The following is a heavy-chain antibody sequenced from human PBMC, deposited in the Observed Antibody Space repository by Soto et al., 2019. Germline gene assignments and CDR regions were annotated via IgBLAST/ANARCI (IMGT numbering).Heavy chain of an antibody. Sequence: ASVKGSCKASGYTFTVYYMHWVRQAPGQGLEWMGWINPNSGGTNYAQKFQGWVTMTRDTSISTAYMELSRLRSDDTAVYYCAREYSGYSPFDYWGQGTLVSVSS. CDR2: INPNSGGT. J-gene: IGHJ4*02. D-gene: IGHD5-12*01. V-gene: IGHV1-2*04. CDR3: AREYSGYSPFDY. CDR1: GYTFTVYY.